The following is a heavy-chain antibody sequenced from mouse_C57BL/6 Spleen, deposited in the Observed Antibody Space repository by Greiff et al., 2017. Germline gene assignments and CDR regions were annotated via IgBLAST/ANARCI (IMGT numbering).Heavy chain of an antibody. V-gene: IGHV1-69*01. CDR3: ARSELGRKAMDY. CDR2: IDPSDSYT. Sequence: QVHVKQPGAELVMPGASVKLSCKASGYTFTSYWMHWVKQRPGQGLEWIGEIDPSDSYTNSNQKFKGKSTLTVDKSSSTAYMQLSSLTSEDSAVYYCARSELGRKAMDYWGQGTSVTVSS. J-gene: IGHJ4*01. CDR1: GYTFTSYW. D-gene: IGHD4-1*01.